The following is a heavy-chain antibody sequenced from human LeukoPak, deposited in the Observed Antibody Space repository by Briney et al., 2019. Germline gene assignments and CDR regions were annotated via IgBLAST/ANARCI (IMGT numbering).Heavy chain of an antibody. V-gene: IGHV3-30*01. CDR2: ISYDGSNK. CDR1: GFTFSSYA. D-gene: IGHD3-22*01. J-gene: IGHJ4*02. Sequence: QTGGSLRLSCAASGFTFSSYAMPWVRQAPGKGLEWVAVISYDGSNKYYADSVKGRFTISRDNSKNTLYLQMNSLRAEDTAVYYCARGYYYDSSGYQIDYWGQGTLVTVSS. CDR3: ARGYYYDSSGYQIDY.